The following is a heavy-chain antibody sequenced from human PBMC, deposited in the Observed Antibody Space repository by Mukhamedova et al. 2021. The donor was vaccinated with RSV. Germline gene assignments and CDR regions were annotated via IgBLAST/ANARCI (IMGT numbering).Heavy chain of an antibody. D-gene: IGHD3-16*01. CDR3: ARHGGGGILIHSPGRRYFEY. Sequence: GEIYHSGSTNYTPSLKSRVTISVDKSKNQFSLKLTSVTAVDTAVYYCARHGGGGILIHSPGRRYFEYLGQGTLVTV. CDR2: IYHSGST. J-gene: IGHJ4*02. V-gene: IGHV4-4*02.